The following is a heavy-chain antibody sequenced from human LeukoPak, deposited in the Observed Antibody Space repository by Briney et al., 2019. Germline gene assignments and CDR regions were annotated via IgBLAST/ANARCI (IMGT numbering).Heavy chain of an antibody. D-gene: IGHD6-13*01. J-gene: IGHJ4*02. CDR3: ARARFSSSWYGGAHFDY. CDR2: IRYDGSHK. CDR1: GFTFSSYG. V-gene: IGHV3-30*02. Sequence: GGSLRLSCAASGFTFSSYGMHWVRQAPGKGLEWVSFIRYDGSHKYYADSVKGRFTISRDNAKNSLYLQMNSLRAEDTAVYYCARARFSSSWYGGAHFDYWGQGTLVTVSS.